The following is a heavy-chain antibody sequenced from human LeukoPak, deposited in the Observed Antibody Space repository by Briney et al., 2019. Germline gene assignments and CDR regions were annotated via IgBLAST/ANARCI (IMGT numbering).Heavy chain of an antibody. CDR2: MNPNSGNT. V-gene: IGHV1-8*01. CDR1: GYTFTSYD. D-gene: IGHD3-10*01. Sequence: ASVKVSCKASGYTFTSYDINWVRQATGQGLEWMGWMNPNSGNTGYAQKFQGRVTMTRNTSISTAYMELSSLRSEDTAVYYCAGEALYSSGSYSGYWFDPWGQGTLVTVSS. J-gene: IGHJ5*02. CDR3: AGEALYSSGSYSGYWFDP.